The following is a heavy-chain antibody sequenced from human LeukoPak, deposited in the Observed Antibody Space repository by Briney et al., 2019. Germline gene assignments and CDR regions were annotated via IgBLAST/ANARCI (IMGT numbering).Heavy chain of an antibody. CDR3: AREGRSSHSGY. Sequence: SETLSLTCTVSGGSISSYYWSWIRQPAGQGLEWIGRISTSGSTNYNPSLKSRVTMSVDTSKNQFSLNLNSLTAADTAMYYCAREGRSSHSGYWGQGTLVTVSS. CDR1: GGSISSYY. J-gene: IGHJ4*02. V-gene: IGHV4-4*07. D-gene: IGHD6-13*01. CDR2: ISTSGST.